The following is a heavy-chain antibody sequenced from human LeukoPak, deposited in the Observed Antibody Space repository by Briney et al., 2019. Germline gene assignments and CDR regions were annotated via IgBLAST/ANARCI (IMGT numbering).Heavy chain of an antibody. CDR2: IWYDGSNK. CDR3: SGNFDF. D-gene: IGHD2-15*01. CDR1: GGSFSGYY. J-gene: IGHJ4*02. Sequence: LSLTCAVYGGSFSGYYWSWIRQPPGKGLEWVAVIWYDGSNKYYADSVKGRFTISRDNSKNTLYLQMNSLRAEDTALYYCSGNFDFWGQGTLVTVSS. V-gene: IGHV3-33*03.